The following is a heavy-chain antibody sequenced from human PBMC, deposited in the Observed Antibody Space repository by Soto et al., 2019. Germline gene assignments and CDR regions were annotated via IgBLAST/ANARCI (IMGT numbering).Heavy chain of an antibody. J-gene: IGHJ4*02. V-gene: IGHV5-10-1*01. CDR3: ARSGYGSSSAAPGPFDF. CDR2: IDPSDSYS. D-gene: IGHD6-6*01. Sequence: GESLKMSCKGSGYSFTTYWISWVRQMPGKGLEWMGRIDPSDSYSNYSPSFQGHVTISADKSFSTAYLQWSSLKASDTAIYYCARSGYGSSSAAPGPFDFWGQGTLVTVSS. CDR1: GYSFTTYW.